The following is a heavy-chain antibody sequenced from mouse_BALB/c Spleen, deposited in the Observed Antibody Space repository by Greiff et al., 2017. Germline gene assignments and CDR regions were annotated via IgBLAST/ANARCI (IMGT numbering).Heavy chain of an antibody. D-gene: IGHD4-1*01. CDR2: ISSGGGNT. J-gene: IGHJ4*01. CDR1: GFTFSSYT. V-gene: IGHV5-9*03. Sequence: EVKLVESGGGLVKPGGSLKLSCAASGFTFSSYTMSWVRQTPEKRLEWVATISSGGGNTYYPDSVKGRFTISRDNAKNNLYLQMSSLRSEDTALYYCARWFWDIYAMDYWGQGTSVTVSS. CDR3: ARWFWDIYAMDY.